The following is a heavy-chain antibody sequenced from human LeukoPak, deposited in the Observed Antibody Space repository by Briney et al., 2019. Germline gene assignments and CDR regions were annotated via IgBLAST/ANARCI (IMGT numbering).Heavy chain of an antibody. CDR1: GFTFSDYY. Sequence: GGSLRLSCAASGFTFSDYYMSWIRQAPGKGLEWVSYISSSGSTIYYADSVKGRFTISRDNAKNSLYLQMNSLRAEDTAVYYCAKDSLVTGGSCQVDYWGQGTLVTVSS. CDR3: AKDSLVTGGSCQVDY. CDR2: ISSSGSTI. V-gene: IGHV3-11*01. J-gene: IGHJ4*02. D-gene: IGHD2-15*01.